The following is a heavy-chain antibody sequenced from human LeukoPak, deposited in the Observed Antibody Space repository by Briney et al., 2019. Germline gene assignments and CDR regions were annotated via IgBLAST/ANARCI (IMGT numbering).Heavy chain of an antibody. D-gene: IGHD6-19*01. CDR2: INHSGST. Sequence: SETLSLTCAVYGGSFSGYYWSWIRQPPGKGLEWIGEINHSGSTNYNPSLKSRVTISVDTSKNQFSLKLSSVTAADTAVYYCARADSGSGWYYFDYWGQGTLVTVSS. CDR1: GGSFSGYY. J-gene: IGHJ4*02. CDR3: ARADSGSGWYYFDY. V-gene: IGHV4-34*01.